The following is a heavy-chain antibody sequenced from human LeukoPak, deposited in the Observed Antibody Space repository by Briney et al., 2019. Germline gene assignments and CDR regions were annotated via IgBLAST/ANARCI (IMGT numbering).Heavy chain of an antibody. V-gene: IGHV4-39*01. CDR1: GASIRFSSYY. Sequence: SETLSLTCSVSGASIRFSSYYWGWIRQPPGKGLEWIGSIYYSGSTYYNPSLKSRVTISVDTSKNQFSLKLSSVTAADTAVYYCARVDTAMVHFDYWGQGTLVTVSS. D-gene: IGHD5-18*01. J-gene: IGHJ4*02. CDR2: IYYSGST. CDR3: ARVDTAMVHFDY.